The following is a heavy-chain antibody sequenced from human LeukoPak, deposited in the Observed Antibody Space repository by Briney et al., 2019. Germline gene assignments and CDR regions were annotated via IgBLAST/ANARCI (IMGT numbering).Heavy chain of an antibody. J-gene: IGHJ5*02. V-gene: IGHV3-23*01. CDR1: GFTFSRGN. CDR3: AKVGYCSSTSCYRRFDP. CDR2: ISGSGGST. Sequence: GGSLRLSCTASGFTFSRGNSGGVGQAPGKKLEWVSAISGSGGSTYYADSVKGRFTISRDNSKNTLYLQMNSLRAEDTAVYYCAKVGYCSSTSCYRRFDPWGQGTLVTVSS. D-gene: IGHD2-2*01.